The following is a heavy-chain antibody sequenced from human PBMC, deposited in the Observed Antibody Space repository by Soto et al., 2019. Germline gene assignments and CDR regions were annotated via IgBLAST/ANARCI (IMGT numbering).Heavy chain of an antibody. CDR2: IYYSGST. CDR1: DGSIISYY. CDR3: ARDRMSDYIWGSYRYTDYYYYMDV. J-gene: IGHJ6*03. V-gene: IGHV4-59*01. D-gene: IGHD3-16*02. Sequence: SEPNSLSYTVSDGSIISYYWRCILQPTGKGLEWIGYIYYSGSTNYNPSLKSRVTISVDTSKNQFSLKLSSVTAADTAVYYCARDRMSDYIWGSYRYTDYYYYMDVWGKGTTVTVSS.